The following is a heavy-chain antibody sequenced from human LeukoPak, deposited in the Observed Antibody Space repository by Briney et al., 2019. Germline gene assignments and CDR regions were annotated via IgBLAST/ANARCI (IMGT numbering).Heavy chain of an antibody. CDR3: ARSGGSGTYYDGSFDY. V-gene: IGHV4-4*07. J-gene: IGHJ4*02. CDR2: IYTSGST. D-gene: IGHD1-26*01. CDR1: GGSITSYY. Sequence: SGTLSLTCTVSGGSITSYYWSWIRQAAGKGLEWIGRIYTSGSTNYNPSLKSRVTMSVDTSKNQFSLKLNSVTAADTAVYYCARSGGSGTYYDGSFDYWGQGTLVTVSP.